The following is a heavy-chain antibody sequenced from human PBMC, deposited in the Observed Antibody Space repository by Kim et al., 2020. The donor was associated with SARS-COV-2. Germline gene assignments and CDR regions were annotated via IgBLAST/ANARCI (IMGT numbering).Heavy chain of an antibody. CDR3: ARGDRLRIQIPFGY. J-gene: IGHJ4*02. Sequence: NPSLKSRVTISVDTTNNQFSLKLSSVTAADTAVYYCARGDRLRIQIPFGYWGQGTLVTVSS. D-gene: IGHD3-16*01. V-gene: IGHV4-34*01.